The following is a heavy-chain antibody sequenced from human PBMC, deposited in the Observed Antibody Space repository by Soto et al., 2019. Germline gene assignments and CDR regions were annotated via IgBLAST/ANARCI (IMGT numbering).Heavy chain of an antibody. CDR2: MKQDGIEK. Sequence: GGSLRLSCAASGFTFSSYWMSWVRQAPGKGLEWVANMKQDGIEKYYVDSVKGRFTISRDNAKNSLYLQMNSLRAEDTAVYYCARNPPMTRGNGMDVWGQGTTVTVSS. D-gene: IGHD3-10*01. V-gene: IGHV3-7*03. CDR3: ARNPPMTRGNGMDV. CDR1: GFTFSSYW. J-gene: IGHJ6*02.